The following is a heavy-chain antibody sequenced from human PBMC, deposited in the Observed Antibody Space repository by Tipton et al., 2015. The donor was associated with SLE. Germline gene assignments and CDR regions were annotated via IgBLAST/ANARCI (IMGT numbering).Heavy chain of an antibody. CDR3: SRGVGRAKWYNRYYMDV. Sequence: TLSLTCVVSGDSLRGSTYYWSWIRQPPGTGPEWIGSVYSSGGTYYNPFLMSRATLSIDTSSNQFYLKMSSVTAADTAVYYCSRGVGRAKWYNRYYMDVWGKGTTVIVSS. J-gene: IGHJ6*03. CDR2: VYSSGGT. V-gene: IGHV4-39*07. CDR1: GDSLRGSTYY. D-gene: IGHD1-1*01.